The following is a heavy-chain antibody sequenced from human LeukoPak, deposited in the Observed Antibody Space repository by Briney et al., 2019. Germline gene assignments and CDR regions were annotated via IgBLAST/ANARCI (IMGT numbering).Heavy chain of an antibody. Sequence: SETLSLTCTVSGGSISSDYWSWIRQPPGKGLEWIGYMYYSGSTNYNPSLKSRVAISVDTSKNQFSLKLSSVTAADTAVYYCARDPRVRGAYYFDYWGQGTLVTVSS. J-gene: IGHJ4*02. CDR2: MYYSGST. CDR1: GGSISSDY. D-gene: IGHD3-10*01. CDR3: ARDPRVRGAYYFDY. V-gene: IGHV4-59*12.